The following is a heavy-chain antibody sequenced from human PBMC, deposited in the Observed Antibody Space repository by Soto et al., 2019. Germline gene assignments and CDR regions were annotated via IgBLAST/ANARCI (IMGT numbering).Heavy chain of an antibody. J-gene: IGHJ4*02. V-gene: IGHV2-5*02. CDR2: IYWDDEK. D-gene: IGHD4-17*01. Sequence: QITLKESGPTLVKPTQTLTLTCTFSGFSLSTSGVGVGWIRQSPGKALEWLALIYWDDEKRYSPSLKSRLTIXXXIXXNQVVLTMTTMDPVDTGTYYCARRKDYGDYEGLDYWGQGTLVTVSS. CDR1: GFSLSTSGVG. CDR3: ARRKDYGDYEGLDY.